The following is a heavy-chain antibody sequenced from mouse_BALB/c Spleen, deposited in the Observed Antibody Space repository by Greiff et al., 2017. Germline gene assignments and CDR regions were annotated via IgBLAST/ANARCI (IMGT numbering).Heavy chain of an antibody. Sequence: QVQLKESGPGLVQPSQSLSITCTVSGFSLTSYGVHWVRQSPGKGLEWLGVIWSGGSTDYNAAFISRLSISKDNSKSQVFFKMNSLQANDTAIYYCARDWVMSYWGQGTLVTVSA. J-gene: IGHJ3*01. D-gene: IGHD4-1*01. CDR3: ARDWVMSY. V-gene: IGHV2-2*02. CDR2: IWSGGST. CDR1: GFSLTSYG.